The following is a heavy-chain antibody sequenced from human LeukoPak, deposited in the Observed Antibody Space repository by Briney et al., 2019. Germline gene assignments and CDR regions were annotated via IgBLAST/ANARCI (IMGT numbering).Heavy chain of an antibody. J-gene: IGHJ6*03. V-gene: IGHV3-48*03. Sequence: GGSLRLSCAASGFTSSSYEMNWVRQAPGKGLEWVSYISSSGSTIYYADSVKGRFTISRDNAKNSLYLQMNSLRAEDTAVYYCARPLEGVVAATLGMDVWGKGTTVTVSS. CDR2: ISSSGSTI. CDR3: ARPLEGVVAATLGMDV. CDR1: GFTSSSYE. D-gene: IGHD2-15*01.